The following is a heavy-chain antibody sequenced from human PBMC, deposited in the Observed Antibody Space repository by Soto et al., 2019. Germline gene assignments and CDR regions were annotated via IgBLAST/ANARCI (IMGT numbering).Heavy chain of an antibody. V-gene: IGHV3-74*01. CDR1: GFTFSTSW. Sequence: GESLKISCAASGFTFSTSWMYWVRQAPGKGLLWVSRINSDGTSTSYADSVKGRFTISRDNAKNTLYLQMNSLRAEDTALYYCARERYSNAWHFDYWGQGALVTVSS. CDR2: INSDGTST. J-gene: IGHJ4*02. CDR3: ARERYSNAWHFDY. D-gene: IGHD6-19*01.